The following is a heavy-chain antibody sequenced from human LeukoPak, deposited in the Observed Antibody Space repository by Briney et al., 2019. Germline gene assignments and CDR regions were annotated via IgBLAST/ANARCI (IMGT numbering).Heavy chain of an antibody. CDR2: INHSGST. Sequence: PSETLSLTCAVYGGSFSGYYWSWIRQPPGKGLEWIGEINHSGSTNYNPSLKSRVTISVDTSKNQFSLKLSSVTAADTAVYYCAREGGYSYGYIGYWGQGTLVTVSS. CDR1: GGSFSGYY. V-gene: IGHV4-34*09. D-gene: IGHD5-18*01. CDR3: AREGGYSYGYIGY. J-gene: IGHJ4*02.